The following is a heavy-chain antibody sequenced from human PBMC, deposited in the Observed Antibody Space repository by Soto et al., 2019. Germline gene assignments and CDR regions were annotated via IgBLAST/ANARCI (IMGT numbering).Heavy chain of an antibody. CDR2: IFYGGTYT. CDR1: GDSLTSSTYY. J-gene: IGHJ4*02. V-gene: IGHV4-39*01. D-gene: IGHD1-1*01. CDR3: TRPRYDGTGTPFDD. Sequence: LSLTCTVSGDSLTSSTYYWGWIRQSPGKGLEWIGTIFYGGTYTTYADSVKGRFTISRDNAKNTLYLQMNSLRAEDTALYYCTRPRYDGTGTPFDDWGRGALVTVSS.